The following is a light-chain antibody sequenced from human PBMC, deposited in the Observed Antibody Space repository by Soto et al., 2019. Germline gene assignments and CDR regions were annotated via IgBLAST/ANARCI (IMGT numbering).Light chain of an antibody. CDR2: GAS. CDR1: QSVSSN. J-gene: IGKJ1*01. V-gene: IGKV3D-15*01. Sequence: EIVMTQSPATLSVSPGERATLSCRASQSVSSNLAWYQQKPGQAPRLLIYGASTRANGIPARFSGSGSGTEFTLTISSLQSEDVAVYYCQQYDNSPTFGQGTKVEIK. CDR3: QQYDNSPT.